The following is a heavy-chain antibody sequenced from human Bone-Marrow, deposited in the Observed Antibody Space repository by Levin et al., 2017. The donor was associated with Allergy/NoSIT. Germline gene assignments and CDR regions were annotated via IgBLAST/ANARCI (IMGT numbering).Heavy chain of an antibody. D-gene: IGHD6-13*01. CDR3: VKGSRSSRPYYFDC. Sequence: GGSLRLSCTASGFTFNNYAMSWVRQAPGKELEWVSAITDDGGGTYHADSVKGRFTISRDNSKKTLFLQMNSLRAEDTAIYYCVKGSRSSRPYYFDCWGQGTLVTVSS. CDR1: GFTFNNYA. V-gene: IGHV3-23*01. CDR2: ITDDGGGT. J-gene: IGHJ4*02.